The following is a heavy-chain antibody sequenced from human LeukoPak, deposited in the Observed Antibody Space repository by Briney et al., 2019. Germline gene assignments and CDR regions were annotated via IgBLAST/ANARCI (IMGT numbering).Heavy chain of an antibody. CDR2: ISDSGGST. Sequence: GGSLRLSCAASGFTFSSYAMSWVRQAPGKGLEWVSAISDSGGSTYYVDSVKGRFTISRDNSKNTLYLQMNSLRVEDTAVYYCARGRTGDLDYWGQGTLVTVSS. J-gene: IGHJ4*02. V-gene: IGHV3-23*01. CDR3: ARGRTGDLDY. D-gene: IGHD7-27*01. CDR1: GFTFSSYA.